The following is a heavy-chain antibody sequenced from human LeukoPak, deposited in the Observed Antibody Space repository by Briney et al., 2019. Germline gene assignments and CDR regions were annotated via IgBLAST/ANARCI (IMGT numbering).Heavy chain of an antibody. CDR3: AKDIRQWLEVAAFDI. J-gene: IGHJ3*02. Sequence: GGSLRLSCAASGFTFSSYWMSWVRQAPGKGLEWVANIKQDGSEKYYVDSVKGRFTISRDNAKNSLYLQMNSLRAEDTAVYYCAKDIRQWLEVAAFDIWGQGTMVTVSS. CDR2: IKQDGSEK. D-gene: IGHD6-19*01. CDR1: GFTFSSYW. V-gene: IGHV3-7*01.